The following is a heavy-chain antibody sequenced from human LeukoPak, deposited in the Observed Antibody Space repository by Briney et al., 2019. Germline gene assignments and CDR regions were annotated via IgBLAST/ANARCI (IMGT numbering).Heavy chain of an antibody. CDR2: ISYDGTNK. V-gene: IGHV3-30*09. D-gene: IGHD3-3*01. CDR3: ARPPTYYDFWSGFH. Sequence: PGGSLRLSCAASGFTFSTYAMHWVRQAPGKGLEWVAVISYDGTNKYYADSVKGRFAISRDNSKNTLYLQMNSLRAEDTAVYYCARPPTYYDFWSGFHWGQGTLVTVSS. CDR1: GFTFSTYA. J-gene: IGHJ4*02.